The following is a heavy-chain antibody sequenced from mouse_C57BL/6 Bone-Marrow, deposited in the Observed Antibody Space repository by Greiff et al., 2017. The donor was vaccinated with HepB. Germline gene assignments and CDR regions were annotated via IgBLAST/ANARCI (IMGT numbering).Heavy chain of an antibody. CDR2: INPSSGYT. D-gene: IGHD2-2*01. V-gene: IGHV1-7*01. Sequence: QVQLKESGAELAKPGASVKLSCKASGYTFTSYWMHWVKQRPGQGLEWIGYINPSSGYTKYNQKFKDKATLTADKSSSTAYMQLSSLTYEDSAVYYCATIYYVYDDGSDYWGQGTTLTVSS. J-gene: IGHJ2*01. CDR3: ATIYYVYDDGSDY. CDR1: GYTFTSYW.